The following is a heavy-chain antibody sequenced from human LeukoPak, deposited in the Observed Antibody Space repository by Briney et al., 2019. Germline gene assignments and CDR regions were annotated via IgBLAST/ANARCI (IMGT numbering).Heavy chain of an antibody. J-gene: IGHJ5*02. CDR2: INPNSGGT. CDR1: GYTFTGYY. CDR3: ARELLSYNCFDP. Sequence: ASVKVSCKASGYTFTGYYMHWVRQAPGQGLEWMGWINPNSGGTNYAQKFQGRVTMTRDTSTSTVYMELSSLRSEDTAVYYCARELLSYNCFDPWGQGTLVTVSS. V-gene: IGHV1-2*02. D-gene: IGHD2-21*02.